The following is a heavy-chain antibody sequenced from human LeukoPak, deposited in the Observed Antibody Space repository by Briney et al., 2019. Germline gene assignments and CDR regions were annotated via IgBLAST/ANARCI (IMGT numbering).Heavy chain of an antibody. D-gene: IGHD5-18*01. V-gene: IGHV4-30-4*08. J-gene: IGHJ4*02. CDR1: GGSISSGDYY. Sequence: SETLSLTCTVSGGSISSGDYYWSWLRQPPGKGLEWIGYIYYSGSTYYNPSLKSRVTISVDTSKNQFSLKLSSVTAADTAVYYCARSKDTAMVLDYWGQGTLVTVSS. CDR2: IYYSGST. CDR3: ARSKDTAMVLDY.